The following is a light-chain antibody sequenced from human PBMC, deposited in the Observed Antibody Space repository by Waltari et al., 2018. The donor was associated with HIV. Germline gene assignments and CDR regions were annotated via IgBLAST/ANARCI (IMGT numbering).Light chain of an antibody. CDR3: ATWEDSLGGYGV. CDR2: GNI. J-gene: IGLJ2*01. Sequence: QSVLTQPPPASGTPGQRVTISCSGSSSNIGSNYVYWYQQLPGTAPKLLIRGNIQRPSGVPDRFLGSSSGASDSLAMSGLRDEEEDDDDCATWEDSLGGYGVFGGGTKVSVL. CDR1: SSNIGSNY. V-gene: IGLV1-47*01.